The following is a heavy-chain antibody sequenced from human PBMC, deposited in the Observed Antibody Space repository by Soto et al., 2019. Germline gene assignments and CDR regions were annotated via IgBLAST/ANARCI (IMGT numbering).Heavy chain of an antibody. V-gene: IGHV4-34*01. D-gene: IGHD2-2*01. J-gene: IGHJ6*03. Sequence: SETLSLTCAGYGGSFSGYYWSWIRQPPGKGLEWIGEINHSGSTNYNPSLKSRVTISVDTSKTQFSLKLSSVTAADTAVYYCARGKRTGYCSSTSCDERKYYYYYYYMAVWGKRTTVTVSS. CDR3: ARGKRTGYCSSTSCDERKYYYYYYYMAV. CDR1: GGSFSGYY. CDR2: INHSGST.